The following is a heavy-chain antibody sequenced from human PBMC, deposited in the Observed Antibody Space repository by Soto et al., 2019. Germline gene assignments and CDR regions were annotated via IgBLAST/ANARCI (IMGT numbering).Heavy chain of an antibody. Sequence: EVQLVESGGGLVQPRGSLRLSCAASGYTFSSYWMHWVRQVPGKGLVWVSRINRDGSTTDYADSVKGRFTISRDNAKNTLYLQMNSLRAEDTAVYHCARDLRGPYDYWGQGTLVTVSS. CDR3: ARDLRGPYDY. CDR2: INRDGSTT. D-gene: IGHD3-10*01. J-gene: IGHJ4*02. CDR1: GYTFSSYW. V-gene: IGHV3-74*01.